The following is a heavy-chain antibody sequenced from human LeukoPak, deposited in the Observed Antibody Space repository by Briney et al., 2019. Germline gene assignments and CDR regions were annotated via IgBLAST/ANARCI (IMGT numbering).Heavy chain of an antibody. J-gene: IGHJ3*02. CDR2: IKQDGSDK. CDR1: GFTFSSFR. Sequence: RGSLRLSCAASGFTFSSFRMSWVRQAPGKGLEWVANIKQDGSDKYYVDSVKGRFTISRDNAKNSLSLQMNSLRAEDTALYYCAPMGYDSSDNFDIWGQGTMVTVSS. CDR3: APMGYDSSDNFDI. V-gene: IGHV3-7*01. D-gene: IGHD3-22*01.